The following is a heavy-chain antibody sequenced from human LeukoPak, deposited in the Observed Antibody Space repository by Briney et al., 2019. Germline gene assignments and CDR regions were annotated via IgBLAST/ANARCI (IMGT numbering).Heavy chain of an antibody. V-gene: IGHV3-72*01. J-gene: IGHJ4*02. CDR1: GFTFSDNY. CDR2: TRNKANSYTT. Sequence: GGSLRLSCAASGFTFSDNYMDWVRQAPGRGLEWVGRTRNKANSYTTEYAASVKGRFTISRDDSKNSLYLQMNSLKTEDTAVYYCARGRDGSSGYFDYWGQGTLVTVSS. CDR3: ARGRDGSSGYFDY. D-gene: IGHD5-24*01.